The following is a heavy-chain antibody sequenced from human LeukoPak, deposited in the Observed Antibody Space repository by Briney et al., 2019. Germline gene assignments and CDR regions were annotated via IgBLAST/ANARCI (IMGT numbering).Heavy chain of an antibody. CDR2: IWYDGSNK. V-gene: IGHV3-33*03. CDR1: GFTFNRYA. Sequence: GGSLRLSCAASGFTFNRYAMHWVRQAPGKGLEWVAVIWYDGSNKYYADSVKGRFTVSRDNSKNTLYLQMNSLRAEDMAVYYCAKDERGYYDSSGFFGAIDYWGQGSLVSVSS. CDR3: AKDERGYYDSSGFFGAIDY. J-gene: IGHJ4*02. D-gene: IGHD3-22*01.